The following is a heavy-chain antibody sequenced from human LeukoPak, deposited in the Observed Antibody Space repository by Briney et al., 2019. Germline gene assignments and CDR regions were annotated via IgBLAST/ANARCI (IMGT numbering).Heavy chain of an antibody. D-gene: IGHD6-13*01. V-gene: IGHV3-33*01. CDR3: ARDGLASIGLDM. J-gene: IGHJ3*02. CDR1: GFTLTGYG. Sequence: GRSLRLSCAASGFTLTGYGMHWVRQAPGKGLEWVAVIWYNGNNKYYADSVKGRFTVSRDTSKNTLYLQMYSLRGEDTAIYYCARDGLASIGLDMWGQGTVVTVSS. CDR2: IWYNGNNK.